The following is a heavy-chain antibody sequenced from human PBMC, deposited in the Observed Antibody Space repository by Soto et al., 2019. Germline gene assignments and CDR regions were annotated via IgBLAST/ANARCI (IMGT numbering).Heavy chain of an antibody. Sequence: PSETLSLTCTVSGGSIISSLYYWAWIRQPPGKGLEWIGSVHDSGSTYDNPSLKSRVTISVDTSKNQFSLILTSVTAADSAVYYCARHIRGAVTMNSFDPWGQGTLVTVSS. CDR1: GGSIISSLYY. J-gene: IGHJ5*02. CDR2: VHDSGST. D-gene: IGHD4-17*01. V-gene: IGHV4-39*01. CDR3: ARHIRGAVTMNSFDP.